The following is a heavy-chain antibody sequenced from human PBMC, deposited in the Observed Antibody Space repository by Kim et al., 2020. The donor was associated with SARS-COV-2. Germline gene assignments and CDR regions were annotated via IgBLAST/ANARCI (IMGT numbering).Heavy chain of an antibody. CDR2: ISYDGSNK. Sequence: GGSLRLSRAASGFTFSSYAMHWVRQAPGKGLEWVAVISYDGSNKYYADSVKGRFTISRDNSKNTLYLQMNSLRAEDTAVYYCARSGSGSYFNWFDPWGQGTLVTVSS. D-gene: IGHD3-10*01. J-gene: IGHJ5*02. CDR3: ARSGSGSYFNWFDP. CDR1: GFTFSSYA. V-gene: IGHV3-30-3*01.